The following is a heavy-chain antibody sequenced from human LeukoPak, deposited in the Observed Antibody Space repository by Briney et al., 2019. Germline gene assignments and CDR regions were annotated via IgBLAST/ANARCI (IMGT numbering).Heavy chain of an antibody. J-gene: IGHJ4*02. V-gene: IGHV1-2*02. CDR2: INPDSAGT. D-gene: IGHD6-19*01. Sequence: ASVKVSCKASGSTFTDYYMHWVRQAPGQRLEWMGWINPDSAGTNYAQKFEGRVTMTRDTSISTAYMELSRLRSDDTAVYYCAREDSGWYVDYWGQGTLVTVSS. CDR3: AREDSGWYVDY. CDR1: GSTFTDYY.